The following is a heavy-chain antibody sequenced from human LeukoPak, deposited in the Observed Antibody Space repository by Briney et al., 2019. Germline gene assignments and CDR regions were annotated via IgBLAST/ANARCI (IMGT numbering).Heavy chain of an antibody. D-gene: IGHD6-6*01. V-gene: IGHV3-30*04. CDR2: ISYDGSNK. J-gene: IGHJ4*02. Sequence: PGGSLRLSCAASGFTFSSYAMHWVRQAPGKGLEWVAVISYDGSNKYYADSVKGRFTISRDNSKNTLYLQMNSLRAEDAAVYYCARNSLEYSSLDYWGQGTLVTVSS. CDR3: ARNSLEYSSLDY. CDR1: GFTFSSYA.